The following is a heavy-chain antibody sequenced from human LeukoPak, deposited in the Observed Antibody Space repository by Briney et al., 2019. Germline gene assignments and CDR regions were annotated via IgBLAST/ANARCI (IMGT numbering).Heavy chain of an antibody. CDR2: IYHSGST. CDR3: ARVESGSYYLY. V-gene: IGHV4-30-2*01. D-gene: IGHD1-26*01. Sequence: SQTLSLTCTVSGGSISSGGYYWSWIRQPPGKGLEWIGYIYHSGSTYYNPSLKSRVTISVDRSKNQFSLKLSSVTAADTAVYYCARVESGSYYLYWGQGTLVTVSS. J-gene: IGHJ4*02. CDR1: GGSISSGGYY.